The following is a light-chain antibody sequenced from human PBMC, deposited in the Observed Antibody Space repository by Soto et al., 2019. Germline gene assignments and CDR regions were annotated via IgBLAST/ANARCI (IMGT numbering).Light chain of an antibody. CDR2: GAS. CDR3: QQFNYWPPIT. Sequence: EIVLTQSPATLSVSPGERATLSCRASQSVSSNLAWYQQIPGRAPRLLIYGASTRATGIPARFSASGSGTEFTLTISSPQSEDFAVYYCQQFNYWPPITVGQGTRLEIK. V-gene: IGKV3-15*01. CDR1: QSVSSN. J-gene: IGKJ5*01.